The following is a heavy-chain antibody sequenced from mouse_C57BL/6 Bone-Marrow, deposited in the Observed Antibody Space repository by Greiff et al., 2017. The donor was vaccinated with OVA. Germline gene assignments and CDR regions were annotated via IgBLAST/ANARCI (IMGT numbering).Heavy chain of an antibody. CDR3: ASHYYGSRDYFDY. J-gene: IGHJ2*01. Sequence: VKLVESGPGLVQPSQSLSITCTVSGFSLTSYGVHWVRQSPGKGLEWLGVIWSGGSTDYNAAFISRLSISKDNSKSQVFFKMNSLQADDTAIYYCASHYYGSRDYFDYWGQGTTLTVSS. V-gene: IGHV2-2*01. D-gene: IGHD1-1*01. CDR2: IWSGGST. CDR1: GFSLTSYG.